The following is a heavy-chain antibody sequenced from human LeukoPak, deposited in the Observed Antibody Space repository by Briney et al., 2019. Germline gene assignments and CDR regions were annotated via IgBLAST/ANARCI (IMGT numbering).Heavy chain of an antibody. CDR3: ARASSGGSYDY. CDR1: GYSINSGYY. Sequence: SETLSLTCTVSGYSINSGYYWAWIRQPPGKGLEWIGSIYHSGSTYYNPSLNSRLTMSVDTSKSQFSLKLSSVTAADTAFYYCARASSGGSYDYWGQGTLVTVSS. CDR2: IYHSGST. D-gene: IGHD2-15*01. V-gene: IGHV4-38-2*02. J-gene: IGHJ4*02.